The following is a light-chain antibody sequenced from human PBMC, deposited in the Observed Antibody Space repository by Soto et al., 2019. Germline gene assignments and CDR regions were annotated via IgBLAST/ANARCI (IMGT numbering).Light chain of an antibody. V-gene: IGKV1-39*01. CDR3: QQSST. CDR1: QSISSY. CDR2: AES. J-gene: IGKJ1*01. Sequence: DIQMTQSPSSLSASVGDRVTITCRASQSISSYLNWYKQKPGKAPKLLIYAESSLQSGVPSRFSGSGSGTDFTLTISSLQPEDFATYYCQQSSTFGQGTKVEIK.